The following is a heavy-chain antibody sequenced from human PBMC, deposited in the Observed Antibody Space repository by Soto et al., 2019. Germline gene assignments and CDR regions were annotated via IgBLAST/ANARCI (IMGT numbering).Heavy chain of an antibody. V-gene: IGHV3-30-3*01. CDR3: ARQRWRQWLVYYGMDV. CDR1: GFTFSSYA. CDR2: ISYDGSNK. D-gene: IGHD6-19*01. J-gene: IGHJ6*02. Sequence: GGSLRLSCAASGFTFSSYAMHWVRQAPGKGLEWVAVISYDGSNKYYADSVKGRFTISRDNSKNTLYLQMNSLRAEDTAVYYCARQRWRQWLVYYGMDVWGQGTKVTVSS.